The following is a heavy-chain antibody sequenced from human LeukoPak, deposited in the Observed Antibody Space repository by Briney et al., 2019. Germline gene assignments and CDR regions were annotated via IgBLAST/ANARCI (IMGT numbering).Heavy chain of an antibody. J-gene: IGHJ4*02. CDR3: SRDGGFWSAYPLDY. CDR2: ISTTSSNI. V-gene: IGHV3-48*02. Sequence: GGSLRLSCAASGFTVSSNYMSWVRQAPGKGLEWVSYISTTSSNIYYADSVEGRFTISRDNAKNLLYLQMDSLRDEDTAVYYCSRDGGFWSAYPLDYWGQGTLVTVSA. CDR1: GFTVSSNY. D-gene: IGHD3-3*01.